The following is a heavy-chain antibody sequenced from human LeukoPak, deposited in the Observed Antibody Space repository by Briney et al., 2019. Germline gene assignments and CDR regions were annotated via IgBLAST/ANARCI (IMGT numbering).Heavy chain of an antibody. CDR2: INHSGST. D-gene: IGHD3-10*02. CDR1: GGSFSRYY. V-gene: IGHV4-34*01. Sequence: SETLSLTCAVYGGSFSRYYWNWIHQPPGKGLEWIGEINHSGSTNYNPSLKSRVTISVDTPKNQFSLKVKSVIAADTAVYYCARGDVDPYVFDIWGQGTMVTVSS. J-gene: IGHJ3*02. CDR3: ARGDVDPYVFDI.